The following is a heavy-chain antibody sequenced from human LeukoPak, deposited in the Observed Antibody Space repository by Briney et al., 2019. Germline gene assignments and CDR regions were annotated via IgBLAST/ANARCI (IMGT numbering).Heavy chain of an antibody. D-gene: IGHD2-2*02. CDR1: GYSISSGYY. Sequence: SETLSLTCAVSGYSISSGYYCGWIRQPPGKGLEWIGSIYHSGSTYYNPSLKSRVTISVDTSKNQFSLKLSSVTAADTAVYYCARVRKLVVPAAIDYWGQGTLVTVSS. J-gene: IGHJ4*02. CDR2: IYHSGST. CDR3: ARVRKLVVPAAIDY. V-gene: IGHV4-38-2*01.